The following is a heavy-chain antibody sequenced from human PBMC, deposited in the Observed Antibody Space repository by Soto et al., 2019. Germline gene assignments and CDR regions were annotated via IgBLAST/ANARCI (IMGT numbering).Heavy chain of an antibody. CDR2: IYYSGST. D-gene: IGHD5-12*01. J-gene: IGHJ3*02. V-gene: IGHV4-31*03. CDR1: GGSISSGGYY. Sequence: TLSLTCTVSGGSISSGGYYWSWILQHPEKGLEWIGYIYYSGSTSYNPSLKSRVTISVDTSKNQFSLRLNSVTAADTAVYFCARDRGYADAFDIWGQGTMVTVSS. CDR3: ARDRGYADAFDI.